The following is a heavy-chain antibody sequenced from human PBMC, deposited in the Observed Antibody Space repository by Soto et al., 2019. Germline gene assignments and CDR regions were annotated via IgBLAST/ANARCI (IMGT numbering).Heavy chain of an antibody. V-gene: IGHV1-69*13. CDR3: ARGWGYSSSPALYYFDY. J-gene: IGHJ4*02. Sequence: GASVKVSCKASGGTFSSYAISWVRQAPGQGLEWMGGIIPIFGTANYAQKFQGRVTITADESTSTAYMELSSLRSEDTAVYYCARGWGYSSSPALYYFDYWGQGTLVTVSS. CDR1: GGTFSSYA. D-gene: IGHD6-6*01. CDR2: IIPIFGTA.